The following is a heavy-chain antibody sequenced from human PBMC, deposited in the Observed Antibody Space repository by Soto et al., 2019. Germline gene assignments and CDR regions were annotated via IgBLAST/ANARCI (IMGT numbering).Heavy chain of an antibody. Sequence: GGSLRLSCAASGFSFSSYWMHWVRQAPGKGLVWVSRINTDGSSTTYADSVKGRFTISRDNAKNTLYLQMKSLRAEDTAVYFCARGRSTTVFGVVSYWGQGTQVTVSS. V-gene: IGHV3-74*01. CDR1: GFSFSSYW. J-gene: IGHJ4*02. CDR2: INTDGSST. D-gene: IGHD3-3*01. CDR3: ARGRSTTVFGVVSY.